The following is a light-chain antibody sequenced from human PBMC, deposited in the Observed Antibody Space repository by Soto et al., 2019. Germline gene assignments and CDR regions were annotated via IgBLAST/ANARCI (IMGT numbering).Light chain of an antibody. CDR3: QQYNNWPRIT. V-gene: IGKV3-15*01. J-gene: IGKJ5*01. Sequence: EIVLTQTTATLSVSPGERATLSCRASQSVSSNLAWYQQKPGQAPRLLIYGASTRATGIPARFSGSGSGTEFTLTISSLQSEDFAVYYCQQYNNWPRITFGQGRRLEI. CDR1: QSVSSN. CDR2: GAS.